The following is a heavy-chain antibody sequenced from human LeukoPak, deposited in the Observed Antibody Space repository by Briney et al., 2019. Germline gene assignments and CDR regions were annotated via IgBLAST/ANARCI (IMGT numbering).Heavy chain of an antibody. D-gene: IGHD4-17*01. V-gene: IGHV3-21*01. Sequence: KPGGSLRLSCAASGFTFSSYSMNWVRQAPGKGLEWVSSISSSSSYIYYADSVKGRFTISRDNAKSSLYLQMNSLRAEDTAVYYCARDTDYGDYGVDYWGQGTLVTVSS. CDR1: GFTFSSYS. CDR3: ARDTDYGDYGVDY. J-gene: IGHJ4*02. CDR2: ISSSSSYI.